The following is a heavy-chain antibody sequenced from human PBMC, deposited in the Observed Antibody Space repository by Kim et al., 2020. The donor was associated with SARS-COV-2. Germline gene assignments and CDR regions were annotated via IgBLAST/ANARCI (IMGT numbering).Heavy chain of an antibody. CDR1: GGSIRSGDYY. V-gene: IGHV4-30-4*01. CDR3: ARIPSSDGLRRVDFYYYSAMDV. Sequence: SETLSLTCTVSGGSIRSGDYYWSWIRQPPGKGLEWVGYIYYTGSTNYNPSLRSRITISVDTSKNQFSLKLSSVTAADTAVYYCARIPSSDGLRRVDFYYYSAMDVWGQGTTVTVSS. J-gene: IGHJ6*02. CDR2: IYYTGST. D-gene: IGHD5-18*01.